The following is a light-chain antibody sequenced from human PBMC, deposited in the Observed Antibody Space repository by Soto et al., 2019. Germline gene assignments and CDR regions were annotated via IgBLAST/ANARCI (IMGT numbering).Light chain of an antibody. CDR1: QSIATF. Sequence: DIQMTQSPSSLSASVGDRVTITCRASQSIATFVNWYQQKPGKAPNLLIYAASTLQGEVPSRFSGRGSGTDFTLTISRLEPEDFAVYYCQQYGSSGTFGQGTKVDIK. CDR2: AAS. CDR3: QQYGSSGT. J-gene: IGKJ1*01. V-gene: IGKV1-39*01.